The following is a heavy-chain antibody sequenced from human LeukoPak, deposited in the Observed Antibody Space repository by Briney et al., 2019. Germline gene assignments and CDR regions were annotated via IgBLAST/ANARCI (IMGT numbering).Heavy chain of an antibody. J-gene: IGHJ3*02. CDR2: IYTSGST. V-gene: IGHV4-4*07. CDR1: GGSLSPYY. D-gene: IGHD3-16*01. Sequence: ASETLSLTCTISGGSLSPYYWNWIRQPAGKGLEWIGRIYTSGSTHYNPSLKSRVTMSVDRSKNQFSLNLTSVTAADTAVYYCATVGGAFDIWGQGTMVTVSS. CDR3: ATVGGAFDI.